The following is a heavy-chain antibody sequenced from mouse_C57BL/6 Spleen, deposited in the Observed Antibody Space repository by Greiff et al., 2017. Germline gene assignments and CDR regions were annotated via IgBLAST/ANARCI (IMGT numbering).Heavy chain of an antibody. Sequence: VQGVESGAELVKPGASVKISCKASGYAFSSYWMNWVKQRPGKGLEWIGQIYPGDGDTNYNGKFKGKATLTADKSSSTAYMQLSSLTSEDSAVYFCARGPHWYFDVWGTGTTVTVSS. CDR3: ARGPHWYFDV. J-gene: IGHJ1*03. V-gene: IGHV1-80*01. CDR2: IYPGDGDT. CDR1: GYAFSSYW.